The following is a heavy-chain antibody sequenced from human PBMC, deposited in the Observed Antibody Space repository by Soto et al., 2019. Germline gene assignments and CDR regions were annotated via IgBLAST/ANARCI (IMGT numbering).Heavy chain of an antibody. V-gene: IGHV1-8*01. Sequence: ASVKVSCKASGYTFTSYDINWVRQATGQGLEWMGWMNPNSGNTGYAQKFQGRVTMTRNTSISTAYMELSSLRSEDTAVYYCARECWYDFWSGYFPTRNWFDPWGQGTLVTVSS. J-gene: IGHJ5*02. CDR2: MNPNSGNT. D-gene: IGHD3-3*01. CDR1: GYTFTSYD. CDR3: ARECWYDFWSGYFPTRNWFDP.